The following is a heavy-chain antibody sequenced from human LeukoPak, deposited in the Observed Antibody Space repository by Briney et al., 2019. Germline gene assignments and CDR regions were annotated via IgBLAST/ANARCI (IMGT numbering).Heavy chain of an antibody. J-gene: IGHJ5*02. CDR1: GYTFTCYY. CDR3: ARDNSVGDNAWWFDP. V-gene: IGHV1-2*02. Sequence: GASVKVSCKASGYTFTCYYMHWGRQAPGQGLEWMGWINPNSGGTNYAQKFQGRVTMTRDMSTSTDYMELNSLRSEDTAIYYCARDNSVGDNAWWFDPWGQGTLVTVSS. D-gene: IGHD1-26*01. CDR2: INPNSGGT.